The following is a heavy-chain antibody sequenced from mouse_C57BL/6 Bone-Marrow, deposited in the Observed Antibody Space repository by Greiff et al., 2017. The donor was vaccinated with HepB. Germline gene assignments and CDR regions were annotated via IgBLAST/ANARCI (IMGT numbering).Heavy chain of an antibody. J-gene: IGHJ2*01. CDR3: AREDDYDPFDY. Sequence: QVQLQQPGAELVKPGASVKLSCKASGYTFTSYWMQWVKQRPGQGLEWIGEIDPYDSYTNYNQKFKGKATLTVDTSSSTAYMQLSSLTSEDSAVYDCAREDDYDPFDYWGQGTTLTVSS. CDR1: GYTFTSYW. D-gene: IGHD2-4*01. CDR2: IDPYDSYT. V-gene: IGHV1-50*01.